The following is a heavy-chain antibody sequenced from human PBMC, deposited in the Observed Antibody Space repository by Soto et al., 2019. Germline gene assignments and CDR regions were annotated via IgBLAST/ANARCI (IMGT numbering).Heavy chain of an antibody. J-gene: IGHJ2*01. Sequence: QVQLVESGGGVVQPGRSLRLSCAASGFTFSSYAMHWVRQAPGKGLEWVAVISYDGSNKYYADSVKGRFTISRDNSKNTLYLQMNSLRAEDTAVYYCARDYWGWLQLWYFDLWGRGTLVTVSS. CDR1: GFTFSSYA. CDR2: ISYDGSNK. D-gene: IGHD5-12*01. CDR3: ARDYWGWLQLWYFDL. V-gene: IGHV3-30-3*01.